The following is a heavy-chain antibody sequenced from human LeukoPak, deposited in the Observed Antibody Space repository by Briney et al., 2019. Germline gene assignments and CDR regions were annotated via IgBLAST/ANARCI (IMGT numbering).Heavy chain of an antibody. CDR2: INHSGSI. CDR1: GGSFSGYY. CDR3: ARRPCSGGSCKDY. Sequence: SETLSLTCAVYGGSFSGYYWSWIRQPPGKGLEWIGEINHSGSINYNPSLKSRVTISVHTSKNQFSLKLSSVTAADTAVYYCARRPCSGGSCKDYWGQGTLVTVSS. J-gene: IGHJ4*02. D-gene: IGHD2-15*01. V-gene: IGHV4-34*01.